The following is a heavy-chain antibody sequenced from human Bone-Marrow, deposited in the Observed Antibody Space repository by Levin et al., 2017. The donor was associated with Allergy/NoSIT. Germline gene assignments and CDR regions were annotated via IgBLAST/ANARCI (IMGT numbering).Heavy chain of an antibody. CDR1: GGSISSGSYY. Sequence: NPSETLSLTCSVSGGSISSGSYYWAWIRQPAGKGLEWIGRIYTSGSTNYNPSLKSRVTMSLDTSKNQFSLNLNSVTAADTAVYYCARDRSQQWLGGLLDPWGQGTLVTVSS. J-gene: IGHJ5*02. D-gene: IGHD6-19*01. CDR3: ARDRSQQWLGGLLDP. V-gene: IGHV4-61*02. CDR2: IYTSGST.